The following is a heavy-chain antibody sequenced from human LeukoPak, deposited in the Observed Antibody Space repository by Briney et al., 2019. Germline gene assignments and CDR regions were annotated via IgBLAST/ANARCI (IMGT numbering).Heavy chain of an antibody. CDR1: GFTFSSYA. Sequence: PGGSLRLSCAASGFTFSSYAMSWVRQASGKGLEWVSAISGSGGSTYYADSVKGRFTISRDNSKNTLYLQMNSLRAEDTAVYYCAKDSDYDYVWGSYRSIPLDYWGQGTLVTVSS. J-gene: IGHJ4*02. CDR2: ISGSGGST. CDR3: AKDSDYDYVWGSYRSIPLDY. V-gene: IGHV3-23*01. D-gene: IGHD3-16*02.